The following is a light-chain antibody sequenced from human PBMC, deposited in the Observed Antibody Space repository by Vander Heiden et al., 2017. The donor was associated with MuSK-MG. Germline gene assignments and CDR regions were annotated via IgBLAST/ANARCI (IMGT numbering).Light chain of an antibody. Sequence: SVLTQPPSVSEAPTPRVPIPCSGSSANNGNNAVNWYQQLPGKAPKLLIYYDDLPPTGVSDRFSGSKSGTAASLAISGLQSEDEADYYCAAWDDSLNGVVFGGGTKLTVL. V-gene: IGLV1-36*01. CDR3: AAWDDSLNGVV. CDR1: SANNGNNA. CDR2: YDD. J-gene: IGLJ2*01.